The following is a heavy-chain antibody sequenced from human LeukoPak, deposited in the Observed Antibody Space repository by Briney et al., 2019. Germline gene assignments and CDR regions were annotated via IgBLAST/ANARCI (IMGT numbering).Heavy chain of an antibody. D-gene: IGHD2-2*03. J-gene: IGHJ3*02. V-gene: IGHV3-9*03. Sequence: GRSLRLSCAASGFTFDDCAMHWVRQAPGKGLEWVSGISWNSGSIGYADSVKGRFTISRDNAKNSLYLQMNSLRAEDMALYYCARVDGYCSSTSCARHDAFDIWGQGTMVTVSS. CDR1: GFTFDDCA. CDR3: ARVDGYCSSTSCARHDAFDI. CDR2: ISWNSGSI.